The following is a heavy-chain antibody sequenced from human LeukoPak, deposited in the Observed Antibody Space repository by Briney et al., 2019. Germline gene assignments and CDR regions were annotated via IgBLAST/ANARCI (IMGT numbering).Heavy chain of an antibody. CDR3: ARVPVAGTGPDL. V-gene: IGHV4-61*01. Sequence: SETLSLTCTVSGGSVSSGISYWSWIRQPPGKGLEWIAYISYSGGTDYNPSLRSRVTISLDTSKNQFSLKLNSVTAADTAVYYCARVPVAGTGPDLWGQGTLVTVSS. CDR2: ISYSGGT. CDR1: GGSVSSGISY. J-gene: IGHJ5*02. D-gene: IGHD6-13*01.